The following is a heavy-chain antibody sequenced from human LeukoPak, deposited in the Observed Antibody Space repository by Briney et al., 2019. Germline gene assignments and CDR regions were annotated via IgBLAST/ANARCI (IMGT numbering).Heavy chain of an antibody. V-gene: IGHV3-23*01. D-gene: IGHD3-9*01. CDR2: ISGSGGST. CDR3: AKDGGLYHDIFKEAFDI. Sequence: PGGSLRLSCAASGFTFSSYAMSWVRQAPGKGLEWVSAISGSGGSTYYADSVKGRFTISRDNSKNTLYLQMNSLRAEDTAVYYCAKDGGLYHDIFKEAFDIWGQGTMVTVSS. J-gene: IGHJ3*02. CDR1: GFTFSSYA.